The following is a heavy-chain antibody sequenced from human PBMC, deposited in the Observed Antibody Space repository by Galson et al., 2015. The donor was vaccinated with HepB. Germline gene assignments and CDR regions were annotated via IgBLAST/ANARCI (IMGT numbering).Heavy chain of an antibody. V-gene: IGHV4-59*01. CDR1: GGSISSYY. J-gene: IGHJ4*02. CDR3: ARVGIDYYDSFGYYY. CDR2: IFNRRYT. Sequence: ETLSLTCTVSGGSISSYYWSWIRQSPGKGLEWIGYIFNRRYTNYNPYLKSRVTISADSSRNQFSLKLNSVTAADTAVYYCARVGIDYYDSFGYYYWGQGILVTVSS. D-gene: IGHD3-22*01.